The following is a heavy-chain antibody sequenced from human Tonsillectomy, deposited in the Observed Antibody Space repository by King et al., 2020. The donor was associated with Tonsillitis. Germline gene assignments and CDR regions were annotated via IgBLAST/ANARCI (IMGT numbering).Heavy chain of an antibody. CDR2: INHDGST. D-gene: IGHD2-2*01. CDR3: ARGGGQSYSPRCYDFFDY. Sequence: VQLQQWGAGLSKPSGTLSLTCAVYGGSFTGYFWSWIRQPPGKGPEWVGEINHDGSTTYNPSLKSRVTISVDPAQNQISLKLTSVTAADTAVYYCARGGGQSYSPRCYDFFDYWGQGTLVTVSS. J-gene: IGHJ4*02. V-gene: IGHV4-34*01. CDR1: GGSFTGYF.